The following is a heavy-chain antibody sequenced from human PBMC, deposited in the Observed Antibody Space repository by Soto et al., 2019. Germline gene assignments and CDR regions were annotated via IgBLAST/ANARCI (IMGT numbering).Heavy chain of an antibody. V-gene: IGHV1-69*13. J-gene: IGHJ1*01. CDR1: GYTFTSYG. CDR3: AREGSGYNL. Sequence: SVKVSCKASGYTFTSYGIHWVRQAPGQGLEWMGGIIPVFGRPNYAQRFRGRLTITADESTNTVYLELIDLRSEDTAVYYCAREGSGYNLWGQGTQVTVSS. D-gene: IGHD5-12*01. CDR2: IIPVFGRP.